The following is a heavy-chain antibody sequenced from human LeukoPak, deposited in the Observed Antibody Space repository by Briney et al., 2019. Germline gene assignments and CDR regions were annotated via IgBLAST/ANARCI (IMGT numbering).Heavy chain of an antibody. V-gene: IGHV3-23*01. Sequence: GGSLRLSCAASGFTFSSYAMSWVRQSPGKGLEWVSAISGTGGTTYYADSVKGRFTISRDNSKSTGYVQMNSLRAEDTAVYYCVRETTSNYGAFDLWGQGALVTVSS. CDR2: ISGTGGTT. J-gene: IGHJ3*01. D-gene: IGHD3-9*01. CDR1: GFTFSSYA. CDR3: VRETTSNYGAFDL.